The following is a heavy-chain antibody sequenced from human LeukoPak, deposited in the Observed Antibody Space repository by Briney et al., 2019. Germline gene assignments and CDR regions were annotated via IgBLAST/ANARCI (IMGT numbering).Heavy chain of an antibody. Sequence: GGSRRLSCAASGFTFSSYAMSWVRHAPGKGLEWVSAISGSGGSTYYADSVKGRFTISRDNSKNTLYLQMNSLRAEDTAVYYCAKAQISSSWDPFDYWGQGTLVTVSS. J-gene: IGHJ4*02. CDR1: GFTFSSYA. CDR3: AKAQISSSWDPFDY. V-gene: IGHV3-23*01. CDR2: ISGSGGST. D-gene: IGHD6-13*01.